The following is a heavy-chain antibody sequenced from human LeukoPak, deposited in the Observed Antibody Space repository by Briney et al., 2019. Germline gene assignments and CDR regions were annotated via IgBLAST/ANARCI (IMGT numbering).Heavy chain of an antibody. CDR2: ISAYNGNT. CDR3: ARDDILTGYGQVWFDP. CDR1: GYTFTSYG. J-gene: IGHJ5*02. V-gene: IGHV1-18*01. D-gene: IGHD3-9*01. Sequence: GGSVKVSCKASGYTFTSYGISWVRQAPGQGLEWMGWISAYNGNTNYAQKLQGRVTMTTDTSTSTAYMELRSLRSDDTAVYYCARDDILTGYGQVWFDPWGQGTLVTVSS.